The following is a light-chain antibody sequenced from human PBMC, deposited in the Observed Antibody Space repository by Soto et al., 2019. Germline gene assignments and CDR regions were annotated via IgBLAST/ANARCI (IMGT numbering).Light chain of an antibody. V-gene: IGLV2-14*01. CDR2: EVS. Sequence: QSALTQPASVSGSPGQSITISCTGTSSDVGGYNYVSWYQQHPGKAPKLMIYEVSNRPSGVSNRFSGSKSGNTASLTISGLQDEDEADYYCNSYTSSSTRVFGGGTKLTVL. CDR1: SSDVGGYNY. CDR3: NSYTSSSTRV. J-gene: IGLJ3*02.